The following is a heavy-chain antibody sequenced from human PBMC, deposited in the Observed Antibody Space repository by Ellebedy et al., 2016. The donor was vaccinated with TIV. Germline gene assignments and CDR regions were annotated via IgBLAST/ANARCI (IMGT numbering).Heavy chain of an antibody. CDR1: GFTFSSYT. V-gene: IGHV3-23*01. CDR2: ISANGATT. D-gene: IGHD2-2*02. J-gene: IGHJ4*02. CDR3: AKAGQDCSFCYMEYDY. Sequence: GGSLRLSXAASGFTFSSYTMNWVRQAPGKGLEWVSSISANGATTHYSYSVKGRFTISRDNSNNMVSLQMNSLRVEDTAVYYCAKAGQDCSFCYMEYDYWGQGTLVTVSS.